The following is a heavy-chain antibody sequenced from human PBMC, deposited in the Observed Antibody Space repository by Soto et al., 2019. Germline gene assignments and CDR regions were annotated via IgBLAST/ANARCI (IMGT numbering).Heavy chain of an antibody. CDR3: AAGRYDFWSGVFDY. V-gene: IGHV1-58*01. CDR2: TVVGSGNT. Sequence: QMQLVQSGPEVKKPGTSVKVSCKASGFTFTSSAVQWVRQARGQRLEWIGWTVVGSGNTNYAQKFQERVTITRDMSTSTAYMELSSLRSEDTAVYYCAAGRYDFWSGVFDYWGQGTLVTVSS. CDR1: GFTFTSSA. D-gene: IGHD3-3*01. J-gene: IGHJ4*02.